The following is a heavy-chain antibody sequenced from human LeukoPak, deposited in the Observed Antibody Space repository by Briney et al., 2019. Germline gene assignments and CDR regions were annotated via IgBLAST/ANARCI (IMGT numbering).Heavy chain of an antibody. V-gene: IGHV3-23*01. J-gene: IGHJ4*02. CDR1: GFTFSSYA. CDR3: AKGSEGWELLFDY. D-gene: IGHD1-26*01. Sequence: GGSLRLSCAASGFTFSSYAMSWVRQAPGKGLEWVSAISGSGGSTYYADSVKGRFTISRDNSKNTLYLQMNSLRAEDTAVYYRAKGSEGWELLFDYWGQGTLVTVSS. CDR2: ISGSGGST.